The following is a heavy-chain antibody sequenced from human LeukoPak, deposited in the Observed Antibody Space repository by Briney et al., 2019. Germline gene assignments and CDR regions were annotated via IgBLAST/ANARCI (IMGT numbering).Heavy chain of an antibody. Sequence: ASVKVSCKVSGYTLTELSMHWVRQAPGKGLEWMGGFDPEDGETIYAQKFQGRVTITADKSTSTAYMELSSLRSEDTAVYYCARETPSSWHTSAFYYYYGMDVWGKGTTVTVSS. D-gene: IGHD6-13*01. CDR3: ARETPSSWHTSAFYYYYGMDV. V-gene: IGHV1-24*01. CDR2: FDPEDGET. CDR1: GYTLTELS. J-gene: IGHJ6*04.